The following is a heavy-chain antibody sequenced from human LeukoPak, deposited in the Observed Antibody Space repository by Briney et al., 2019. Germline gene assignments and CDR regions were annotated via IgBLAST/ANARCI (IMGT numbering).Heavy chain of an antibody. D-gene: IGHD6-19*01. CDR1: EFIFSSYG. CDR2: ISDDGRYK. CDR3: AKDHGWGYSSGWGGYFDY. J-gene: IGHJ4*02. Sequence: QPGGSLRLSCAASEFIFSSYGMHWVRQAPGKGLEWVSLISDDGRYKYYIDSVKGRFTISRDNSKNTLYLQMNSLRPEDTAVYYCAKDHGWGYSSGWGGYFDYWGQGTLVTVSS. V-gene: IGHV3-30*18.